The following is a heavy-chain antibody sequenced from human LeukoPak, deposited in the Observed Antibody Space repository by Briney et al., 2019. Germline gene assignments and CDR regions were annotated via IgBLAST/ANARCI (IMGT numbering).Heavy chain of an antibody. D-gene: IGHD2-2*01. CDR2: INHSGST. CDR3: ARTLPGGPQDCSSTSCYGGGYFDY. V-gene: IGHV4-34*01. CDR1: GGSFSGYY. Sequence: SETLSLTCAVYGGSFSGYYWSWIRQPPGKGLEWIGEINHSGSTNYNPSLKSRVTISVDTSKNQFSLKLSSVTAADTAVYYCARTLPGGPQDCSSTSCYGGGYFDYWGQGTLVTVSS. J-gene: IGHJ4*02.